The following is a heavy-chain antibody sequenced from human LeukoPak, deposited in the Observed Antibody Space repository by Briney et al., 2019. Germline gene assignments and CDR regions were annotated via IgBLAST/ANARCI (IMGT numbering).Heavy chain of an antibody. CDR2: IYYSGST. CDR3: ARDVGARLPGY. V-gene: IGHV4-39*07. D-gene: IGHD6-6*01. CDR1: GGSISSGSYY. J-gene: IGHJ4*02. Sequence: SETLSLTCTVSGGSISSGSYYWGWIRQPPGKGLEWIGSIYYSGSTYYNPSLKSRVTISVDKSKNQFSMKLTSVTAEDTAFYYCARDVGARLPGYWGQGILVTVSS.